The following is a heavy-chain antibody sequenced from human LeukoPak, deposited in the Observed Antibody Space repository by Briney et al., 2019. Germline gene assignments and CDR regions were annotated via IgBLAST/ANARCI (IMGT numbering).Heavy chain of an antibody. J-gene: IGHJ6*02. Sequence: ASVKVSCKASGYTFTGYYMHWVRQAPGQGLEWMGWINPNNGGTNYAQKFQGWVTMTRDTSISTAYMELSRLRSDDTAVYYCASQFLEPYSSSWYPSYGMDVWGQGTMVTVSS. CDR3: ASQFLEPYSSSWYPSYGMDV. D-gene: IGHD6-13*01. V-gene: IGHV1-2*04. CDR1: GYTFTGYY. CDR2: INPNNGGT.